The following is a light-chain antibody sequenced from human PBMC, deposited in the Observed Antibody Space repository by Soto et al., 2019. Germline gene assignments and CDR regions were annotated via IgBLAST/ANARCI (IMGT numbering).Light chain of an antibody. CDR1: QRVNMN. CDR2: AAS. Sequence: ETVLTQSSVTLSVSPGETATLFCWARQRVNMNLAWYQEKPGQAPRLLIYAASTRATGIPARFSGSGSGTEFTLTISSLQSEDSSIYYCQQYNNWPTFGQGTKVEIK. V-gene: IGKV3-15*01. J-gene: IGKJ1*01. CDR3: QQYNNWPT.